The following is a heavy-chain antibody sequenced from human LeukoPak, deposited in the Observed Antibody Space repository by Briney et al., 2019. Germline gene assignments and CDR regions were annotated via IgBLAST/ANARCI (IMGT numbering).Heavy chain of an antibody. D-gene: IGHD1-26*01. J-gene: IGHJ5*02. V-gene: IGHV3-43*02. CDR3: AKGVRSGTYYNCFDP. Sequence: PGGSLRLSCVASGFTLNDYALHWVRQAPGKGLEWISLISGDGDSTYYADSVKGRFTISRDNGKNSLYLQMSSLRAEDTAVYYCAKGVRSGTYYNCFDPWGQGTLVTVSS. CDR1: GFTLNDYA. CDR2: ISGDGDST.